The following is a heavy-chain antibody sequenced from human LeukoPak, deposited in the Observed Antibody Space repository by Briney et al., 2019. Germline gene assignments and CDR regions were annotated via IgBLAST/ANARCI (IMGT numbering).Heavy chain of an antibody. CDR1: GITFNNYW. CDR3: ARGSFSSGLDY. CDR2: IDTDGSGT. D-gene: IGHD6-19*01. J-gene: IGHJ4*02. Sequence: GSLRLSCAASGITFNNYWLHWVRQAPGKGLVWVSRIDTDGSGTIYADSVKGRFTISRDNAKNTLYLQMTSLRAEDTAVYYCARGSFSSGLDYWGQGILVTVSS. V-gene: IGHV3-74*01.